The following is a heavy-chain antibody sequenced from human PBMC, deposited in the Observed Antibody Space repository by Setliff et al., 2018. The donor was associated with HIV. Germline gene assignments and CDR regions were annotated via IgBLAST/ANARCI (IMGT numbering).Heavy chain of an antibody. J-gene: IGHJ6*02. CDR3: RFTGREGAAAGEDLPYVEDVVEDV. V-gene: IGHV4-34*01. CDR2: INHRGRT. CDR1: GGSFSGYY. D-gene: IGHD6-13*01. Sequence: SETLSLTCAVYGGSFSGYYWSWNRQPPGEGLEWVGEINHRGRTNYNPSLKSRVTISVDTSKNQFSLKLSSVTAADTAVYYCRFTGREGAAAGEDLPYVEDVVEDVWGQGTTVTVAS.